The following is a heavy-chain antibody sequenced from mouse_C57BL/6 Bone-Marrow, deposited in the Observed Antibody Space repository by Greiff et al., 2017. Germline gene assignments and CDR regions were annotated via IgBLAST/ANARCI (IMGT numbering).Heavy chain of an antibody. CDR2: ISYDGSN. D-gene: IGHD1-1*01. Sequence: EVKLVESGPGLVKPSQSLSLTCSVTGYSITSGYYWNWIRQFPGNKLEWMGYISYDGSNNYNPSLKNLISITRDTAKNPFFLKLKSLTTEDTATYDCASPDYYGSSYWYFDVWGTGTTVTVSS. CDR1: GYSITSGYY. J-gene: IGHJ1*03. V-gene: IGHV3-6*01. CDR3: ASPDYYGSSYWYFDV.